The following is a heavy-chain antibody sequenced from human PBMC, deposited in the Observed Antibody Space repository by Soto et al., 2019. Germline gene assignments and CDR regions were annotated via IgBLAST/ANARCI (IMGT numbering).Heavy chain of an antibody. CDR1: GFAFSGHS. D-gene: IGHD3-3*01. CDR2: ITNSGSRT. J-gene: IGHJ6*03. CDR3: TRGGWNYDCLDA. Sequence: PWGSLRLSGEASGFAFSGHSMNWVRQAPGKGLEWISSITNSGSRTYYADSAKGRFTISRDNAMNLLYLQMNSLRDNDTALYFCTRGGWNYDCLDAWGQGTTVTVSS. V-gene: IGHV3-48*02.